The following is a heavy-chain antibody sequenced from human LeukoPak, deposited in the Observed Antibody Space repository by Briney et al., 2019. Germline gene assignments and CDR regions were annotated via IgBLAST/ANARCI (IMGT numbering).Heavy chain of an antibody. D-gene: IGHD6-19*01. CDR3: AKIVSYSSGWYFDY. J-gene: IGHJ4*02. Sequence: SGGSLRLSCAASGFTFSSYAMSWVRQAPGKGLEWVSAISGSGGSTYYADSVKGRFTISRDNSKNTLYLQMNSLRAEDTAVYYCAKIVSYSSGWYFDYWGQGTLVTVSS. V-gene: IGHV3-23*01. CDR2: ISGSGGST. CDR1: GFTFSSYA.